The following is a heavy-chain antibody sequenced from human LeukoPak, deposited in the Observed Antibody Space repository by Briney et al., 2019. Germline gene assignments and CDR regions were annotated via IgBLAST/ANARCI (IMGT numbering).Heavy chain of an antibody. D-gene: IGHD6-25*01. Sequence: GGSLRLSCAVSGFTSSRHWMSWVRQAPEKGLEWLANIKEDASEENYVDSVKGRFTISRDNAKNSLYLQMNSLRAEDTAVYYCAIAAGWELGYWGQGTLVTVSS. CDR3: AIAAGWELGY. CDR1: GFTSSRHW. V-gene: IGHV3-7*01. J-gene: IGHJ4*02. CDR2: IKEDASEE.